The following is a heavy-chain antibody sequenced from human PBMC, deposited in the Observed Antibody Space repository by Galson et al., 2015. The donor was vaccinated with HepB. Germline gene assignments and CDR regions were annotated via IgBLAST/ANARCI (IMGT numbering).Heavy chain of an antibody. J-gene: IGHJ5*02. CDR1: GGSISSGGYS. Sequence: TLSLTCAVSGGSISSGGYSWSWIRQPPGKGLEWIGYIYHSGSTYYNPSLKSRATISVDRSKNQFSLKLSSVTAADTAVYYCARGYCSGGSCYSGFDPWGQGTLVTVSS. V-gene: IGHV4-30-2*01. D-gene: IGHD2-15*01. CDR2: IYHSGST. CDR3: ARGYCSGGSCYSGFDP.